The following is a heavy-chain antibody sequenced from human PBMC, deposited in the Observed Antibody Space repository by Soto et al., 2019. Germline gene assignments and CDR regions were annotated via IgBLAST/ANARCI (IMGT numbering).Heavy chain of an antibody. J-gene: IGHJ4*03. CDR3: ARGRYYFDL. D-gene: IGHD1-26*01. CDR1: GFTFDSYW. V-gene: IGHV3-7*01. CDR2: INQHGSEK. Sequence: HLVESGGGLVRPGGSLRLSCAASGFTFDSYWMSWVRQAPGKGLEWVARINQHGSEKDYVDSVKGRFTLSRDNTETSVFLQMNRLRDEDTAVYYCARGRYYFDLWGQGNLVTVS.